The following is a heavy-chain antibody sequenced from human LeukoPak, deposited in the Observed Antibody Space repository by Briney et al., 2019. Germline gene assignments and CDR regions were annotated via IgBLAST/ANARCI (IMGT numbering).Heavy chain of an antibody. CDR2: IYYSGST. V-gene: IGHV4-59*01. CDR3: ARDRPSEPYGDYGFDY. Sequence: SETLSLTCTVSGGSISSYYWSWIRQPPGKGLKWIGYIYYSGSTNYNPSLKSRVTISVDTSKNQFSLKLSSVTAADTAVYYCARDRPSEPYGDYGFDYWGQGTLVTVSS. J-gene: IGHJ4*02. CDR1: GGSISSYY. D-gene: IGHD4-17*01.